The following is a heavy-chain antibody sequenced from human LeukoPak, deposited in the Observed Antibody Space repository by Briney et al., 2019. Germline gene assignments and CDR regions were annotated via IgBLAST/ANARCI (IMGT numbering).Heavy chain of an antibody. J-gene: IGHJ4*02. CDR2: IIPIFGTA. CDR3: ASAGHPGEASNYYDSSMAY. CDR1: GGTFSSYA. D-gene: IGHD3-22*01. V-gene: IGHV1-69*13. Sequence: SVKVSCKASGGTFSSYAISWVRQAPGQGLEWMGGIIPIFGTANYAQKFQGRVTITADESTSTAYMELSSLRSEDTAVYYCASAGHPGEASNYYDSSMAYWGQGTLVTVSS.